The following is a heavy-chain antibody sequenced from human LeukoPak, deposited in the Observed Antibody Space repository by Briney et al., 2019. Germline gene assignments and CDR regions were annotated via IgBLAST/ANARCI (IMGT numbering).Heavy chain of an antibody. J-gene: IGHJ4*02. D-gene: IGHD3-10*01. Sequence: TGGSLRLSCVVSGISLSNYAMTWVRQAPGKGLEWVSYIRERGGSTTYADSVKGRFTISRDTSLNTLYLQMNNLRAEDTAVYFCAKRGVVIRGILVIGYHQEAYHYDFWGQGVLVTVSS. CDR3: AKRGVVIRGILVIGYHQEAYHYDF. CDR1: GISLSNYA. V-gene: IGHV3-23*01. CDR2: IRERGGST.